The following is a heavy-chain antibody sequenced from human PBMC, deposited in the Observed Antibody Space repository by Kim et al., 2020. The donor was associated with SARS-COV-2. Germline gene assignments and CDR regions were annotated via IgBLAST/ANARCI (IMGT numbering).Heavy chain of an antibody. CDR3: AKPPSVTMVYFDY. Sequence: ADAVTGRFTISRGNSKNTLYLQMNSLGAEDTAVYYCAKPPSVTMVYFDYWGQGTLVTVSS. D-gene: IGHD3-10*01. J-gene: IGHJ4*02. V-gene: IGHV3-30*02.